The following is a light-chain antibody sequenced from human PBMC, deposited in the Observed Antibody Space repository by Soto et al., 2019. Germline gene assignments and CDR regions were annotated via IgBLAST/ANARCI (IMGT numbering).Light chain of an antibody. CDR1: QSVSSSY. CDR2: GAS. CDR3: QQYRNPLYT. Sequence: EIVLTQSPGTLSLSPGERATLSCRASQSVSSSYLAWYQQKPGQAPRLLIYGASSRATGIPDRFSGSGSGTDFTLTISRLEPEDFAVYYCQQYRNPLYTFGQGTKLEIK. V-gene: IGKV3-20*01. J-gene: IGKJ2*01.